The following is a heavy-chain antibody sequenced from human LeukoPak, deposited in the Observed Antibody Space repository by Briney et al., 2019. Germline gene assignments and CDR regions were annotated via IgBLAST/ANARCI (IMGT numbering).Heavy chain of an antibody. Sequence: GGSLRLSCVASGFTFTDFWMSWVRQAPGKGLEWVANIKQDGSEKYYVDSVKGRFTISRDNAKNSVYLQMDSLRDEDTAVYYCARSFHGYWDQGTLVTVSS. CDR2: IKQDGSEK. CDR3: ARSFHGY. J-gene: IGHJ4*02. CDR1: GFTFTDFW. V-gene: IGHV3-7*01.